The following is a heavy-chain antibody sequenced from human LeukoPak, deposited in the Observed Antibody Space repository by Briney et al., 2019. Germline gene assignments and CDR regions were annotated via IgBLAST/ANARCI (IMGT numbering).Heavy chain of an antibody. CDR3: ARRYSGSYYVDY. CDR1: GGSISSNSYY. J-gene: IGHJ4*02. D-gene: IGHD1-26*01. Sequence: SETLSLTCTVSGGSISSNSYYWGWIRQPPGKGLEWIGSIYYSGSTYYNPSLKSRVTISVDTSKNQFSLKLSSVTAADTAVYYCARRYSGSYYVDYWGQGTLVTVSS. CDR2: IYYSGST. V-gene: IGHV4-39*01.